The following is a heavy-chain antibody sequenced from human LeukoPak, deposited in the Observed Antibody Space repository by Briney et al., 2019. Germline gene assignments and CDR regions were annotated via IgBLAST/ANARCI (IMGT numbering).Heavy chain of an antibody. CDR1: GDSVSSKNGA. V-gene: IGHV6-1*01. D-gene: IGHD6-19*01. CDR3: ARDLGTSGWYTFDF. Sequence: SQTLSLTCAISGDSVSSKNGAWNWIRQSPSRGLEWLGRTYYRSKWYDEYADSVKGRITISPDTSKNQFSLHVYSVTPEDTADCARDLGTSGWYTFDFWGQGTLVTVSS. J-gene: IGHJ5*01. CDR2: TYYRSKWYD.